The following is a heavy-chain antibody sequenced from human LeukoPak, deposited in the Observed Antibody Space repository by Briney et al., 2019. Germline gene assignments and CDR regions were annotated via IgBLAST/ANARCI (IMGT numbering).Heavy chain of an antibody. CDR1: GFTFSSYG. D-gene: IGHD6-19*01. V-gene: IGHV3-30*18. CDR2: ISYDGSNK. CDR3: AKSRDIPVAGISDY. Sequence: GGSLRLSCAASGFTFSSYGMHWVRQAPGKGLEWVAVISYDGSNKYYADSVKGRFTISRDNSKNTLYLQMNSLRAEDTAVYYCAKSRDIPVAGISDYWGQGTLVTVSS. J-gene: IGHJ4*02.